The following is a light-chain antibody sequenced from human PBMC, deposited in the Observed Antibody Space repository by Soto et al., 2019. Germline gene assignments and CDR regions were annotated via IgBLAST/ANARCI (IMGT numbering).Light chain of an antibody. J-gene: IGKJ1*01. CDR3: LQDHDDSWT. CDR2: GAS. Sequence: GDRVTITCRASQSISSYLNWYQQKPGKAPKLLIYGASSLQSGVPSRFRGSRSGTEFTLTVSSLQPEDFATYYCLQDHDDSWTFGQGTKVDIK. CDR1: QSISSY. V-gene: IGKV1-39*01.